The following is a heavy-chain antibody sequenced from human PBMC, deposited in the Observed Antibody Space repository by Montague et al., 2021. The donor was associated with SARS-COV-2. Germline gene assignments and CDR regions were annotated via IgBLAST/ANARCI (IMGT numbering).Heavy chain of an antibody. V-gene: IGHV4-4*07. CDR1: GDSITYFY. CDR2: VSSSGST. J-gene: IGHJ4*02. D-gene: IGHD4-23*01. CDR3: ARDVVTHLGTFDS. Sequence: SETLSLTCTVSGDSITYFYWSWIRQPAGKGLEWIGRVSSSGSTNXNPSLRSRVSMSVDTSKSQFSLKLSSMTAADTAVYYCARDVVTHLGTFDSWGQGTLVTVSS.